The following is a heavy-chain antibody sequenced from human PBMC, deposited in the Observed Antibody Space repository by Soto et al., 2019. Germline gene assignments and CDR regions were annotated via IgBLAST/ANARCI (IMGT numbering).Heavy chain of an antibody. Sequence: GGSLRLACAGSGFTFSSYSLNWVRQAPGKGLERVSFISGGSHSIYYADSVKGRFTISRDNAKNSLYLQMNSLRPEDTAVYYCARDYYGSGSFDYWGQGTLVTVSS. CDR2: ISGGSHSI. J-gene: IGHJ4*02. D-gene: IGHD3-10*01. CDR3: ARDYYGSGSFDY. CDR1: GFTFSSYS. V-gene: IGHV3-21*01.